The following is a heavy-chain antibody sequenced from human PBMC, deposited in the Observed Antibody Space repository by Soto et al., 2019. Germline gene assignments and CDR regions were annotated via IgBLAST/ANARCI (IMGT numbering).Heavy chain of an antibody. CDR1: GFTFSSYA. V-gene: IGHV3-23*01. J-gene: IGHJ6*03. D-gene: IGHD2-2*01. Sequence: GGSLRLSCAASGFTFSSYAMSWVRQAPGKGLEWVSAISGSGGSTYYADSVKGRFTISRDNSKNTLYLQMNSLRAEDTAVYYCAKVLIVVVPAASPYYMDVWGKGTTVTVSS. CDR2: ISGSGGST. CDR3: AKVLIVVVPAASPYYMDV.